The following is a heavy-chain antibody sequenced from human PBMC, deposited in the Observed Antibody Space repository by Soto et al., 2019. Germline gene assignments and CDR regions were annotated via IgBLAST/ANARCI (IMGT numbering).Heavy chain of an antibody. J-gene: IGHJ5*02. CDR2: IYYSGST. D-gene: IGHD6-13*01. CDR3: ARYSSSWRGGYNWFDP. V-gene: IGHV4-59*01. Sequence: SETLSLTCTVSGGSISSYYWSWIRQPPGKGLEWIGYIYYSGSTNYNPSLKSRVTISVDTSKNQFSLKLSSVTAADTAVYYCARYSSSWRGGYNWFDPWGQGTLVTVSS. CDR1: GGSISSYY.